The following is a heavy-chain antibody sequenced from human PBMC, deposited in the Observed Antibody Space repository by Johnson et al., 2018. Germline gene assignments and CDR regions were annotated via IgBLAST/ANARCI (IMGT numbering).Heavy chain of an antibody. CDR1: GYSFTSYW. CDR3: SRLWLGRVVIITSNAFDV. Sequence: VQLVQSGAEVKKPGESLKISCKGSGYSFTSYWIGWERQMPGKGLEWMGIIYPGDSDTTYSPSFEGQVIISADKPTTPPYLRWTSLKASDTPMYYCSRLWLGRVVIITSNAFDVGGQGTIVTVSS. J-gene: IGHJ3*01. V-gene: IGHV5-51*01. CDR2: IYPGDSDT. D-gene: IGHD3-22*01.